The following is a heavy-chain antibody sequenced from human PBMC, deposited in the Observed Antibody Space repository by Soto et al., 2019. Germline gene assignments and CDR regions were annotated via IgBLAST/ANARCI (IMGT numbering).Heavy chain of an antibody. V-gene: IGHV3-11*01. CDR2: ISSSGDTK. Sequence: GGSLRLSCAASGFTFSDYYMSWIRQAPGKGLEWVSYISSSGDTKHYADSVKGRFTISRDNAKNSLYLQMNSLSAEDTAVYYCARQYSPLNYWGQGSLVTVSS. J-gene: IGHJ4*02. CDR3: ARQYSPLNY. CDR1: GFTFSDYY. D-gene: IGHD1-26*01.